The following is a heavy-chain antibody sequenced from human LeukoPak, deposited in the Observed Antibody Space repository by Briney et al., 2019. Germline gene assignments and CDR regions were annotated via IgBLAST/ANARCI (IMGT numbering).Heavy chain of an antibody. V-gene: IGHV3-30*18. CDR3: AKGGVYEDSSGWLMGGQFDY. CDR2: MANDAKTT. Sequence: GGSLRLSCAASGFTFSIYGMHWVRQAPGKGLEWVAVMANDAKTTYYADSVKGRFTISRDNSKNTLYLQMNSLRAEDTAVYYCAKGGVYEDSSGWLMGGQFDYWGQGTLVTVSS. CDR1: GFTFSIYG. J-gene: IGHJ4*02. D-gene: IGHD6-19*01.